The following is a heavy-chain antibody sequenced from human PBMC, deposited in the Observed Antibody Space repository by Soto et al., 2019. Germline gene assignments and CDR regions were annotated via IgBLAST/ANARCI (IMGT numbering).Heavy chain of an antibody. CDR3: ARVPMITFRGVIVPYYFDY. CDR1: GGSISSCY. CDR2: IYYSGST. V-gene: IGHV4-59*01. Sequence: KTSETLSLTCTVSGGSISSCYWSWIRQPPGKGLEWIGYIYYSGSTNYNPSLKSRVTISVDTSKNQFSLKLSSVTAADTAVYYCARVPMITFRGVIVPYYFDYWGQGTLVTASS. D-gene: IGHD3-16*02. J-gene: IGHJ4*02.